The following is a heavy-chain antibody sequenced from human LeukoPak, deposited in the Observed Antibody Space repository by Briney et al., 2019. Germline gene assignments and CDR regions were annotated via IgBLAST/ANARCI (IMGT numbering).Heavy chain of an antibody. J-gene: IGHJ3*02. V-gene: IGHV4-59*01. Sequence: SETLSLTCTVSGGSISSYYWSWIRQPPGKGLEWIGYIYYSGSANYNPSLKSRVTISVDTSKNQFSLKLSSVTAADTAVYYCARDRGYCSSTSCYGVAFDIWGQGTMVTVSS. CDR2: IYYSGSA. CDR3: ARDRGYCSSTSCYGVAFDI. CDR1: GGSISSYY. D-gene: IGHD2-2*03.